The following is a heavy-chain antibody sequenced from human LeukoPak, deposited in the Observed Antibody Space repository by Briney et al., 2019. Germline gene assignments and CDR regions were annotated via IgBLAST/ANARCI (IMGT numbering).Heavy chain of an antibody. V-gene: IGHV1-8*01. CDR2: MNPNSGNT. CDR1: GYTFTSYD. Sequence: ASVKVSCKASGYTFTSYDINWVRQATGQGLEWMGWMNPNSGNTGYAQKFQGRVTMTRNTSISTAYMELSSLRSEDTAVYYCARSQYYYGSGSYYRPSSYWGQGTLVTVSS. CDR3: ARSQYYYGSGSYYRPSSY. J-gene: IGHJ4*02. D-gene: IGHD3-10*01.